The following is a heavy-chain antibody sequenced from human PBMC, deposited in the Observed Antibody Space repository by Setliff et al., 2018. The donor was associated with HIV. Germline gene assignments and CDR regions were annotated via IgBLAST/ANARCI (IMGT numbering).Heavy chain of an antibody. CDR1: GYSFTSYW. Sequence: PGESLKISCKGSGYSFTSYWIGWVRQMPGKGLEWMGIINPCDSDIRYSPSFRGQVTISVDKSINTAYLQWSSLKASDTAMYYCASSITVAAGRSHYYYAMDVWGQGTTVTVSS. D-gene: IGHD1-20*01. V-gene: IGHV5-51*01. CDR3: ASSITVAAGRSHYYYAMDV. CDR2: INPCDSDI. J-gene: IGHJ6*02.